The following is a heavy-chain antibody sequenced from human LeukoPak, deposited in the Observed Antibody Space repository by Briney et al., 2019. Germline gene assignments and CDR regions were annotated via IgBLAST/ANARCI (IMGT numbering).Heavy chain of an antibody. Sequence: SETLSLTCSVSGGSISSSSYYWGWIRQPPGKGLEWIGSIYYSGSPYYNPSLKSRVTISVDTSKNQFSLKLSSVTAADTAVYYCVVFWSGASHNWGQGTLVTVSS. V-gene: IGHV4-39*01. J-gene: IGHJ4*02. CDR2: IYYSGSP. D-gene: IGHD3-3*01. CDR3: VVFWSGASHN. CDR1: GGSISSSSYY.